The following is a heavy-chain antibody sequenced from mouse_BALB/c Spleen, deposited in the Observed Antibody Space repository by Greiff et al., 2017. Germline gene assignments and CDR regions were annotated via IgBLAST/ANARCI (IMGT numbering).Heavy chain of an antibody. CDR2: ISSGGSYT. CDR1: GFTFSSYG. D-gene: IGHD2-3*01. CDR3: ARLIYDGYFYFDY. J-gene: IGHJ2*01. V-gene: IGHV5-6*01. Sequence: EVQLVESGGDLVKPGGSLKLSCAASGFTFSSYGMSWVRQTPDKRLEWVATISSGGSYTYYPDSVKGRFTISRDNAKNTLYLQMSSLKSEDTAMYYCARLIYDGYFYFDYWGQGTTLTVSS.